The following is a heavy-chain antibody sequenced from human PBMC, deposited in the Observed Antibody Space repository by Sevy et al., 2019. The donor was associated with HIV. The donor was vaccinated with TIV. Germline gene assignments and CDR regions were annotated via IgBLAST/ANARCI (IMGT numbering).Heavy chain of an antibody. J-gene: IGHJ6*02. Sequence: GGSLRLSYAASGFTFSRYAMLWVRQAPGKGLDWVALISYDGNSQYYAVSVKGRFTISRDNAKNILYLQMNSLRPEDTAVYYCARDGLGGFAQTLDVWGQGTTVTVSS. CDR2: ISYDGNSQ. CDR3: ARDGLGGFAQTLDV. V-gene: IGHV3-30*04. D-gene: IGHD3-16*01. CDR1: GFTFSRYA.